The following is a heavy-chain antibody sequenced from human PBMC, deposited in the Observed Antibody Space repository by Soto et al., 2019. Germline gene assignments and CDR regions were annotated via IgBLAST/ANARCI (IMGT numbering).Heavy chain of an antibody. CDR1: GFTFITYA. CDR2: IGSGTDDS. CDR3: AKDRMNHNGVWEPFDV. D-gene: IGHD1-26*01. V-gene: IGHV3-23*01. Sequence: EVKLLESGGDLVQPGGSLRLSCAASGFTFITYAMSWVRQAPGKGLEWVSSIGSGTDDSDSADSVKGRFIISRDNSKNIVSLQMESLRAEDTAIYYCAKDRMNHNGVWEPFDVWGQGTVVTVSS. J-gene: IGHJ3*01.